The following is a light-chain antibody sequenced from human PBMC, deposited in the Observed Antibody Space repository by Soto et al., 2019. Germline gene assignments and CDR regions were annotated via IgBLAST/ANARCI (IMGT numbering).Light chain of an antibody. CDR3: QTWGTGIRV. CDR2: LNSDGSH. V-gene: IGLV4-69*02. CDR1: SGHSSYA. J-gene: IGLJ3*02. Sequence: QSVLTQSPSASASLGASVELTCTLSSGHSSYAIAWHQQQPEKGPRYLMKLNSDGSHSKGDGTPDRFSGSSSGAERYLTISSLQSEDEADYYCQTWGTGIRVFGGGTKVTVL.